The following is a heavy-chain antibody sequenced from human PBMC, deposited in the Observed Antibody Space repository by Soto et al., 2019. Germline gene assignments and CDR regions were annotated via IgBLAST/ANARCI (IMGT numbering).Heavy chain of an antibody. V-gene: IGHV4-4*02. CDR3: PRVSGSGIPYYCYGMDV. CDR1: GGSISSSNW. CDR2: TYHSGST. J-gene: IGHJ6*02. D-gene: IGHD3-10*01. Sequence: PSETLSLTCPVSGGSISSSNWWSWVRQPPGKGLEWICETYHSGSTNYNPSLKSRVTISVDKSKNQFSLKLSPVTAADTAGYYCPRVSGSGIPYYCYGMDVWGQGTTVTVSS.